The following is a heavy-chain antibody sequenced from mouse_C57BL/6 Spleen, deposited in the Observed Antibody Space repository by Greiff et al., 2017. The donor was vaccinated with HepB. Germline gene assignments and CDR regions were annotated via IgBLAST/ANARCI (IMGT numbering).Heavy chain of an antibody. CDR3: ARAVSSSYAGLDY. CDR2: IDPSDSET. CDR1: GYTFTSYW. J-gene: IGHJ2*01. V-gene: IGHV1-52*01. Sequence: QVQLKQPGAELVRPGSSVKLSCKASGYTFTSYWMHWVKQRPIQGLEWIGNIDPSDSETHYNQKFKDKATLTVDKSSSTPYMQLSTLTSADSPVSYCARAVSSSYAGLDYWVPGPPLPFSS. D-gene: IGHD2-12*01.